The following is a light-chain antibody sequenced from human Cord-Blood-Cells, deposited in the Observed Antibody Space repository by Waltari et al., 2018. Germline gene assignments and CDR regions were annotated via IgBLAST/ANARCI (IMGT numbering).Light chain of an antibody. J-gene: IGLJ1*01. Sequence: QSALTQPASVSGSPGQSITISCTGTSSDVGSYNLVSWYQQHPGKAPKLMIYEGSKLPSGVSTRFSGSKSGNTASLTISGLQAEDEADYYCCSYAGSSTSLYVFGTGTKVTVL. V-gene: IGLV2-23*01. CDR1: SSDVGSYNL. CDR3: CSYAGSSTSLYV. CDR2: EGS.